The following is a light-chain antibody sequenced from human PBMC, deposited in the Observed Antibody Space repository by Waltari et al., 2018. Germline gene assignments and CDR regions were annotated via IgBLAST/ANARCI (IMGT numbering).Light chain of an antibody. CDR2: YKSDSEK. CDR3: MFWPNNVWV. V-gene: IGLV5-37*01. Sequence: QPVLTQPPSSSPSPGDSARLTCTLPIDINVGNFLISWYQQKPGSPPRFPLYYKSDSEKAQGSGVPSRFSGSKDASANAGILLISGLQYEDEADYYCMFWPNNVWVFGGGTKLTVL. CDR1: IDINVGNFL. J-gene: IGLJ3*02.